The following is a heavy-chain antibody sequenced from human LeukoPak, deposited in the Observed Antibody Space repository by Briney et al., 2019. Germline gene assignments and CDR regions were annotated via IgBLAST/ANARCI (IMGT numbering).Heavy chain of an antibody. D-gene: IGHD2-8*01. CDR1: GGTFSSYA. CDR3: ARDAPTDCTNGVCPFYYMDV. V-gene: IGHV1-69*06. J-gene: IGHJ6*03. Sequence: SVQVSCKASGGTFSSYAISWVRQAPGQGLEWMGRIIPIFGTANYAQKFQGRVTITADKSTSTAYMELSSLRSEDTAVYYCARDAPTDCTNGVCPFYYMDVWGKGTTVTVSS. CDR2: IIPIFGTA.